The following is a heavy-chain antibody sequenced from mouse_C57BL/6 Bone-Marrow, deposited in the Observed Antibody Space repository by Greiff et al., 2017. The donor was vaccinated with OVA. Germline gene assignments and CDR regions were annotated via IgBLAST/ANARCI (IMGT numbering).Heavy chain of an antibody. CDR2: IHPNSGST. D-gene: IGHD1-1*01. CDR3: ARALYYYGSSGFAY. V-gene: IGHV1-64*01. CDR1: GYTFTSYW. Sequence: QVQLKQPGAELVKPGASVKLSCKASGYTFTSYWMHWVKQRPGQGLEWIGMIHPNSGSTNYNEKFKSKATLTVDKSSSTAYMQLSSLTSEDSAVYYCARALYYYGSSGFAYWGQGTLVTVSA. J-gene: IGHJ3*01.